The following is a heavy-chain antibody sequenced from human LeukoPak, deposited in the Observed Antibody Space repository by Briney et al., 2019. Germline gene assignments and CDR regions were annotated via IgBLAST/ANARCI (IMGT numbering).Heavy chain of an antibody. V-gene: IGHV3-21*01. D-gene: IGHD3-9*01. Sequence: PGGSLRLSCAASGFTFSSYSMSWVRQAPGKGLEWVSSISSSSSYIYYADSVKGRFTISRDNAKNSLYLQMNSLRAEDTAVYYCARDYGRYYDILTEELEGFDYWGQGTLVTVSS. CDR1: GFTFSSYS. CDR2: ISSSSSYI. J-gene: IGHJ4*02. CDR3: ARDYGRYYDILTEELEGFDY.